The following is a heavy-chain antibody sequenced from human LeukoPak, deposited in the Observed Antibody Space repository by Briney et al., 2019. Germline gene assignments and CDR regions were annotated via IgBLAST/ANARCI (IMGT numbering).Heavy chain of an antibody. J-gene: IGHJ3*02. D-gene: IGHD6-13*01. Sequence: SETLSLTCTVSGGSISSSSYYWGWIRQPPGKGLEWIGSIYYSGSTYYNPSLKSRVTISVDTSKNQFSLKLSSVTAADTAVYYCARSYSSSVSANAFDIWGQGTMVTVSS. CDR1: GGSISSSSYY. CDR2: IYYSGST. CDR3: ARSYSSSVSANAFDI. V-gene: IGHV4-39*01.